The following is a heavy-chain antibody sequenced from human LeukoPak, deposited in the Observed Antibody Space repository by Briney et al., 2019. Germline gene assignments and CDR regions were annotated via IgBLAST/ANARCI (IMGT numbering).Heavy chain of an antibody. CDR1: GFTFSSYA. Sequence: GGSLRLSCAASGFTFSSYAMSWVRQAPGKGPEWVSSISSSSSYIYYADSVKGRFTISRDNAKNSLYLQMNSLRAEDTAVYYCAREAVGATRRPGGVDYWGQGTLVTVSS. CDR3: AREAVGATRRPGGVDY. D-gene: IGHD1-26*01. J-gene: IGHJ4*02. CDR2: ISSSSSYI. V-gene: IGHV3-21*01.